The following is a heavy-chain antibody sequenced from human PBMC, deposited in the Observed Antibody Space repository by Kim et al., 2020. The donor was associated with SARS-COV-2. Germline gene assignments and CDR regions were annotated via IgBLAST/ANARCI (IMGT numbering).Heavy chain of an antibody. CDR2: ISGSGGST. CDR1: GFTFSSYA. V-gene: IGHV3-23*01. J-gene: IGHJ4*02. Sequence: GGSLRLSCAASGFTFSSYAMSWVRQAPGKGLEWVSAISGSGGSTYYAASVKGRFTISRDNSKNTLYLQMNSLRAEDTAVYYCAKWAYCSSTSCIIWAGFDYWGQGTLVTVSS. D-gene: IGHD2-2*01. CDR3: AKWAYCSSTSCIIWAGFDY.